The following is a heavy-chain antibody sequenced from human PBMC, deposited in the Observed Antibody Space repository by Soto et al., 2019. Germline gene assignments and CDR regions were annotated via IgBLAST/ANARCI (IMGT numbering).Heavy chain of an antibody. CDR3: ARDRGFDDFWSGYLYYYYYYGIDV. V-gene: IGHV6-1*01. Sequence: QVQLQQSGPGLVKPSQTLSLTCAISGDSVSSNSAAWNWIRQSPSRGLEWLGRTYYRSKWYNDYSVSVKSRITNNPETSKNQFSLELNSVTHEDAAVYYWARDRGFDDFWSGYLYYYYYYGIDVWGQGTTVTVSS. CDR1: GDSVSSNSAA. D-gene: IGHD3-3*01. CDR2: TYYRSKWYN. J-gene: IGHJ6*02.